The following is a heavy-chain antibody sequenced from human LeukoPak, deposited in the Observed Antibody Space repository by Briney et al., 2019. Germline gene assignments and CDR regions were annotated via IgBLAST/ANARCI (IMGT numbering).Heavy chain of an antibody. CDR3: AKGILRYFDWFGPSDY. V-gene: IGHV3-23*01. D-gene: IGHD3-9*01. CDR1: GFIFSSYA. Sequence: PGGSLRLSCAASGFIFSSYAMSWVRQAPGKGLEWVSAISGSGGSTYYADSVKGRFTISRDNSKTTMYLQMNSLRAEDTAVYYCAKGILRYFDWFGPSDYWGQGTLVTVSS. J-gene: IGHJ4*02. CDR2: ISGSGGST.